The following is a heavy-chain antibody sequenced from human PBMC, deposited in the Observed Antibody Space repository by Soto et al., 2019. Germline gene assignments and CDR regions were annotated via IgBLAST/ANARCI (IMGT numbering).Heavy chain of an antibody. J-gene: IGHJ2*01. CDR2: ISSSSSYI. CDR1: GFTFSSYS. D-gene: IGHD6-19*01. CDR3: ARVGPWLVHWYFDL. Sequence: EVQLVESGGGLVKPGGSLRLSCAASGFTFSSYSMNWVRQAPGKGLEWVSSISSSSSYIYYADSVKGRFTISRDNAKNSLYLQMNSLRAEDTAVYYCARVGPWLVHWYFDLWGRGTLVTVSS. V-gene: IGHV3-21*01.